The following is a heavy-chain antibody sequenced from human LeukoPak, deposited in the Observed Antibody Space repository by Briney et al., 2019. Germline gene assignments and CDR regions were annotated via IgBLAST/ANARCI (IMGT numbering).Heavy chain of an antibody. J-gene: IGHJ5*02. CDR1: GYTFTSYY. CDR3: AREGYYYGSGSYYDGGNWFDP. D-gene: IGHD3-10*01. V-gene: IGHV1-46*01. Sequence: GASVKVSCKAFGYTFTSYYMHRVRQAPGQGLEWMGIINPSGGSTSYAQEFQGRVTMTRDTSTSTVYMELSSLRSEDTAVYYCAREGYYYGSGSYYDGGNWFDPWGQGTLVTVSS. CDR2: INPSGGST.